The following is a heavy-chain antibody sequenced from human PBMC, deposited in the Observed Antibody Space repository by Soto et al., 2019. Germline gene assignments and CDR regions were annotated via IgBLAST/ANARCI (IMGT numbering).Heavy chain of an antibody. Sequence: PGGSLRLSCAASGFTFSSYWMSWVRQAPGKGLEGVTNIKQDGREKYYVDSVMGLFIISRDNAKNSLYLQMNSLRAEDTAVYYCARSKGGPLYYFVYLGQGTLVTVSS. CDR1: GFTFSSYW. V-gene: IGHV3-7*01. D-gene: IGHD3-16*02. J-gene: IGHJ4*02. CDR3: ARSKGGPLYYFVY. CDR2: IKQDGREK.